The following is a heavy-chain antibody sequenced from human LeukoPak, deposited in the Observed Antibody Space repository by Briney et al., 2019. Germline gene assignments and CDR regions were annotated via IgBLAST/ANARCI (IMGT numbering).Heavy chain of an antibody. J-gene: IGHJ4*02. D-gene: IGHD3-10*01. CDR2: INPSGGST. CDR1: GYTFTSYY. Sequence: GASVKVSCKASGYTFTSYYMHWVRQAPGQGLEWMGGINPSGGSTSHAQKFQGRLTMTRDTSTSTVYMELSSLRSEDTAVYYCARDRGEGYYFDYWGQGTLVTVSS. CDR3: ARDRGEGYYFDY. V-gene: IGHV1-46*01.